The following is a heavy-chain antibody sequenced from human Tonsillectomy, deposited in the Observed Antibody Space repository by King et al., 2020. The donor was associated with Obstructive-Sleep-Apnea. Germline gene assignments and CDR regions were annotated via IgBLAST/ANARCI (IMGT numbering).Heavy chain of an antibody. Sequence: VKLVESGGGLVKPGGSLRLSCAASGFTFSDYYMSWIRQAPGKGLEWISYITSGGSSIYYADSVKGRFTISRDNAKNSLYLQMNSLRGEDTAVYYCARPHDDTSGYLAYWGQGTLVTVSS. CDR1: GFTFSDYY. V-gene: IGHV3-11*01. CDR3: ARPHDDTSGYLAY. D-gene: IGHD3-22*01. CDR2: ITSGGSSI. J-gene: IGHJ4*02.